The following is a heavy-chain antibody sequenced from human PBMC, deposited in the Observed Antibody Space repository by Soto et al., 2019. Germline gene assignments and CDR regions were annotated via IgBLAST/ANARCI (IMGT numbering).Heavy chain of an antibody. D-gene: IGHD6-13*01. CDR2: INAANGDT. J-gene: IGHJ5*02. Sequence: ASVKVSCKASGYTFTSYGIHWVRQAPGQRLEWMGWINAANGDTKYSPKFQGRVTITRDTCASTAYMELSSLRSEDTAVYYCVRRHVSATGIDWFDPWGQATLVTVSS. CDR3: VRRHVSATGIDWFDP. CDR1: GYTFTSYG. V-gene: IGHV1-3*01.